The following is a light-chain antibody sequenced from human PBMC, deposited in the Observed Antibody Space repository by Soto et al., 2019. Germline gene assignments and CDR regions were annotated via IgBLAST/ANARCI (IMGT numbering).Light chain of an antibody. CDR1: QAISTY. CDR3: QTYNSAPFT. Sequence: DIQMTQSPSSLSASVGDRVTITCRASQAISTYLAWYQQKPGKVPKLLIYAASTLQSGVPSRFSGSGSGTDFTLTISSLQPEDVATYYCQTYNSAPFTVGPGTKVDLK. CDR2: AAS. J-gene: IGKJ3*01. V-gene: IGKV1-27*01.